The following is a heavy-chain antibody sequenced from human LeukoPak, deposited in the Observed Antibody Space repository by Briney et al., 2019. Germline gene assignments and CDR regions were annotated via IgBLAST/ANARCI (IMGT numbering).Heavy chain of an antibody. CDR3: ARAFWSGRALGNDY. CDR1: GFTFSTYS. D-gene: IGHD3/OR15-3a*01. J-gene: IGHJ4*02. V-gene: IGHV3-21*01. CDR2: ISSSSSYI. Sequence: GGSLRLSCAASGFTFSTYSMNWVRQAPGKGLEWVSSISSSSSYIYYADSVKGRFTVSRDNAKTSLYLQMNSLRAEDTAVYYCARAFWSGRALGNDYWGQGILVTVSS.